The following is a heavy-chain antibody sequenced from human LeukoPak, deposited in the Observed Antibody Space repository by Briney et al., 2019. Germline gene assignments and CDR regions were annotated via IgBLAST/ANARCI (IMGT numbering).Heavy chain of an antibody. D-gene: IGHD2-15*01. CDR3: ARDNSGGSTWWFDP. CDR2: MNPNSGNT. CDR1: GYTFTSYD. J-gene: IGHJ5*02. Sequence: ASVKVSCKASGYTFTSYDINWVRQATGQGLEWMGWMNPNSGNTGYAQKFQGRVTMTRDMSTSTVYMELSSLRSEDTAVYYCARDNSGGSTWWFDPWGQGTLVTVSS. V-gene: IGHV1-8*01.